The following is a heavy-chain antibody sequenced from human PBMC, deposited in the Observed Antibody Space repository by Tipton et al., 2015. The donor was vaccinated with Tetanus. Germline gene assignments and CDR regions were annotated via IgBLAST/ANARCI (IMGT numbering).Heavy chain of an antibody. V-gene: IGHV4-59*01. CDR1: GGSISTYH. CDR2: MFDNGNT. J-gene: IGHJ4*02. Sequence: TLSLTCTVSGGSISTYHWNWIRQSPGKGLEWIGYMFDNGNTNYNPSLKSRVTISTDTSMNQFSLKLTSATAADTAVYYCARETYYFESGGYFDFFLDYWGQGTLVTVSS. CDR3: ARETYYFESGGYFDFFLDY. D-gene: IGHD3-22*01.